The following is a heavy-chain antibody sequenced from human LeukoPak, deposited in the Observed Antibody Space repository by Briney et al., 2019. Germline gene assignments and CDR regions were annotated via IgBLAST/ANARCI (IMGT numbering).Heavy chain of an antibody. V-gene: IGHV4-59*01. CDR2: IYYSGST. CDR3: ARLSSLSVFRDYYFDY. CDR1: GGSISSYY. Sequence: SETLSLTCTVSGGSISSYYWSWIRQPPGKGLEWIGYIYYSGSTNYNPSLKSRVTISVDTSKNQFSLKLSSVTAADTAVYYCARLSSLSVFRDYYFDYWGQGTLVTVSS. J-gene: IGHJ4*02. D-gene: IGHD6-6*01.